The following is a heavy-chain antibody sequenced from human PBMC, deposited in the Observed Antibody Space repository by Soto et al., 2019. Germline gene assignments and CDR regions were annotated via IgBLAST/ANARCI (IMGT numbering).Heavy chain of an antibody. CDR3: ARERPDGARLDP. J-gene: IGHJ5*02. V-gene: IGHV4-30-4*01. CDR2: IYYSGST. CDR1: GGSISSGDSY. D-gene: IGHD6-6*01. Sequence: QVQLQESGPGLVKPSQTLSLTCTVSGGSISSGDSYWSWIRQPPGKGLEWIGYIYYSGSTNYNPSLKSRVTISVDTSKNKFSLKLSSVTAADTAVYYCARERPDGARLDPWGQGTLVTVSS.